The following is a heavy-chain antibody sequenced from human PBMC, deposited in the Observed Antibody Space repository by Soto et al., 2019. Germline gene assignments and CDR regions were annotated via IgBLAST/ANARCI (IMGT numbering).Heavy chain of an antibody. CDR3: ARGYIAAAAEDYYYYGMDV. V-gene: IGHV4-31*03. CDR1: GGSISSGGYY. Sequence: QVQLQESGPGLVKPSQTLSLTCTVSGGSISSGGYYWSWIRQHPGKGLEWIGYIYYSGSTYYNPSLKSRVTISVDTSTNQCSLKLSSVTAADTAVYYCARGYIAAAAEDYYYYGMDVWGQGTTVTVSS. D-gene: IGHD6-13*01. CDR2: IYYSGST. J-gene: IGHJ6*02.